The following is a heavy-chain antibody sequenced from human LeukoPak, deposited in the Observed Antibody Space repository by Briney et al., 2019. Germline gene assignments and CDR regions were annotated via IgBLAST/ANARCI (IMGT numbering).Heavy chain of an antibody. Sequence: GGSLRLSCAASGFGFTTYWMGWVRQAPGKGLEWVANINQDESSQYYVDAVRGRFTISRDNAKNSLYLQMNSLRAEDTAVYYCARDRSRGLLDAFDIWGQGTMVTVSS. V-gene: IGHV3-7*01. CDR3: ARDRSRGLLDAFDI. CDR2: INQDESSQ. CDR1: GFGFTTYW. J-gene: IGHJ3*02. D-gene: IGHD5-18*01.